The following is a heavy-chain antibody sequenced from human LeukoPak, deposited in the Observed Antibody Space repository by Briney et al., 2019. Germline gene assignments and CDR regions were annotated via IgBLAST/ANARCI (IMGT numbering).Heavy chain of an antibody. CDR3: ARAGSWIQLWFDFDY. D-gene: IGHD5-18*01. CDR2: IYYSGST. CDR1: GGSISSSSYY. V-gene: IGHV4-39*07. Sequence: KPSETLSLTCTVSGGSISSSSYYWGWIRQPPGKGLEWIGSIYYSGSTYYNPSLKSRVTISVDTSKNQFSLKLSSVTAADTAVYYCARAGSWIQLWFDFDYWGQGTLVTVSS. J-gene: IGHJ4*02.